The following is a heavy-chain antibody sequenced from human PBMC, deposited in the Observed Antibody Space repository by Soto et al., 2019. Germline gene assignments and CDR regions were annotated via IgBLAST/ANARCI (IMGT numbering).Heavy chain of an antibody. CDR2: IIPIFGTA. V-gene: IGHV1-69*06. D-gene: IGHD5-12*01. CDR1: GGSFSSYA. Sequence: SVKVSFKASGGSFSSYAISWVRQAPGQGLEWMGGIIPIFGTANYAQKFQGRVTITADKSTSTAYMELSSLRSEDTAVYYCARPVVARNYYGMDVWGQGTTVTVSS. J-gene: IGHJ6*02. CDR3: ARPVVARNYYGMDV.